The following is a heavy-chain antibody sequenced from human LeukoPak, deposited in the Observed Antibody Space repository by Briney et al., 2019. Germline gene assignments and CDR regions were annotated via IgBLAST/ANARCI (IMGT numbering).Heavy chain of an antibody. CDR2: ISYDGSNK. D-gene: IGHD4-17*01. CDR3: AREVGSGDYTSPAFDY. CDR1: GLTFSSYG. V-gene: IGHV3-30*05. J-gene: IGHJ4*02. Sequence: GGSLRLACAASGLTFSSYGMHWVRQAPGKGLERVAVISYDGSNKYYADSVKGRFTISRDNSKNTLYLQMNSLRAEDTAVYYCAREVGSGDYTSPAFDYWGQGTLVTVSS.